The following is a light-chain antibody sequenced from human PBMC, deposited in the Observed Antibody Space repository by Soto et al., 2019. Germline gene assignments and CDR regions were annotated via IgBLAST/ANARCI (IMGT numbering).Light chain of an antibody. CDR1: QNVSSSY. Sequence: EIVLTQSPGTLSLSPGERATLSCRASQNVSSSYLAWYQQKPGQAPRLLIYGASSRATGNPDRLSGSGSGTDFTLTISRLEPEDFAVYYCQQYGSSPMYTFGQGTKLEIK. V-gene: IGKV3-20*01. CDR3: QQYGSSPMYT. J-gene: IGKJ2*01. CDR2: GAS.